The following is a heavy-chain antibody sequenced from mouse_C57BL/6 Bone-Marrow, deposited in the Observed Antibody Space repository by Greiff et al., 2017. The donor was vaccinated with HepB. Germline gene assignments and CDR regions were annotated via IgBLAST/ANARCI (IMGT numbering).Heavy chain of an antibody. J-gene: IGHJ3*01. V-gene: IGHV2-2*01. CDR3: AGGQAAQAPFDY. D-gene: IGHD3-2*02. CDR1: GFSFTSYG. Sequence: QVQLQQSGPGLVQPSQSLSITCTVSGFSFTSYGVHWVRQSPGKGLEWLGVIWSGGSTDYNAAFISRLCISKDKSKSQVFLRMNSLQADDTAIYYGAGGQAAQAPFDYWGQGTLVTVSA. CDR2: IWSGGST.